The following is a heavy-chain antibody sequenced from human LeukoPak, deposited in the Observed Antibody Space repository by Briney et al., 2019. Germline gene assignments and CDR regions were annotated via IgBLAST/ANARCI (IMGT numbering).Heavy chain of an antibody. CDR3: AKGGSGWYPGFDY. Sequence: GGSLRLSCAASGFTFSSYSMNWVRQAPGKGLEWVSSISSSSSYIYYADSVKGRFTISRDNSKSMLYLQMSSLTAEDTAIYYCAKGGSGWYPGFDYWGQGILVTVSS. V-gene: IGHV3-21*04. D-gene: IGHD6-19*01. J-gene: IGHJ4*02. CDR2: ISSSSSYI. CDR1: GFTFSSYS.